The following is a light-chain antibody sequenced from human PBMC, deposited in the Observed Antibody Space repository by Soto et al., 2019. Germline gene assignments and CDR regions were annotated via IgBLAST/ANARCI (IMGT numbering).Light chain of an antibody. J-gene: IGKJ5*01. Sequence: PGERATLSCRASPSVTNFLAWYQQKPGQAPRLLIYGAFNRATGIPDRFSGSGSGTHFTLTISRLEPGDFAVYYCQQYGKLPITFGQGTRLRL. V-gene: IGKV3-20*01. CDR1: PSVTNF. CDR3: QQYGKLPIT. CDR2: GAF.